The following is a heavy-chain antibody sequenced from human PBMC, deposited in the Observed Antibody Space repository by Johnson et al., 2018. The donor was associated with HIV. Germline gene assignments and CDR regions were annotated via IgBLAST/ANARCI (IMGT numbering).Heavy chain of an antibody. CDR1: GFIFSSYW. V-gene: IGHV3-30*03. J-gene: IGHJ3*02. CDR2: ISYDGSNK. Sequence: QVQLVESGGGLVQPGGSLRLSCAVSGFIFSSYWMSWVRQAPGKGLEWVAVISYDGSNKYYADSVKGRFTISRDNSKNTLYLQMNSLRAEDTAVYYCARDRSTPQPYYYDSSGYRGYSAFDIWGQGTMVTVSS. CDR3: ARDRSTPQPYYYDSSGYRGYSAFDI. D-gene: IGHD3-22*01.